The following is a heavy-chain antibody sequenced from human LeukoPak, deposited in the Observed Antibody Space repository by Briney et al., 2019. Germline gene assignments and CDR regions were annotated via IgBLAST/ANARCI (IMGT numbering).Heavy chain of an antibody. Sequence: GGSLRLSCAASGFTFSSYGMHWVRQAPGKGLEWVAVIWYDGSNKYYADSVKGRFTISRDNSKNTLYLQMNSLRAEDTAVYYCARGDYSGPLYYYYGMDVWGQGTTVTVSS. CDR2: IWYDGSNK. J-gene: IGHJ6*02. D-gene: IGHD3-10*01. V-gene: IGHV3-33*01. CDR1: GFTFSSYG. CDR3: ARGDYSGPLYYYYGMDV.